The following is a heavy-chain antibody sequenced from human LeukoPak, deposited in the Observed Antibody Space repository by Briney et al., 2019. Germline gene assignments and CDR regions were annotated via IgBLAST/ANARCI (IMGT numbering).Heavy chain of an antibody. J-gene: IGHJ6*02. D-gene: IGHD4-17*01. Sequence: SVKVSCKASGGTFSSYAISWVRQAPGQGLEWMGGIIPIFGTANYAQKFQGRVTITADESTSTAYMELSSLRSEGTAVYYCARTTVTPPDQHYYYYYGMDVWGQGTTVTVSS. CDR3: ARTTVTPPDQHYYYYYGMDV. V-gene: IGHV1-69*13. CDR2: IIPIFGTA. CDR1: GGTFSSYA.